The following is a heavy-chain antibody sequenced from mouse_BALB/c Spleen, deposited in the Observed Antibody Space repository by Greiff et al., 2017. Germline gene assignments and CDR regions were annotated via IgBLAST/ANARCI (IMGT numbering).Heavy chain of an antibody. Sequence: VNLVESGPGLVAPSQSLSITCTVSGFSLTDYGVSWIRQPPGKGLEWLGVIWGGGSTYYNSALKSRLSISKDNSKSQVFLKMNSLQTDDTAMYYCAKHAGYYGSSAKGYAMDYWGQGTSVTVSS. V-gene: IGHV2-6-5*01. J-gene: IGHJ4*01. CDR1: GFSLTDYG. CDR2: IWGGGST. CDR3: AKHAGYYGSSAKGYAMDY. D-gene: IGHD1-1*01.